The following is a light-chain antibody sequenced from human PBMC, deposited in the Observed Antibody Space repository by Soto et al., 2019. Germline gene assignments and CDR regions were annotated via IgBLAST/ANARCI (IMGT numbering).Light chain of an antibody. Sequence: QSALTQPRSVSGSPGQSVTISSTGTSSDVGGYNYVSWYQQHPGKAPKLMIYDVSKRPSGVPDRFSGSKSGNTASLTISGLQAEDEADYYCCSYAGSYTFDVVFGGGTQLTVL. CDR1: SSDVGGYNY. CDR3: CSYAGSYTFDVV. CDR2: DVS. J-gene: IGLJ2*01. V-gene: IGLV2-11*01.